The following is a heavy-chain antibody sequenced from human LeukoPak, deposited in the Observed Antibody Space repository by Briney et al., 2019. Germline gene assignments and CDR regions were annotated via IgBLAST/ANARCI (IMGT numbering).Heavy chain of an antibody. CDR3: ATDRREGYCSSTSCYAHYGMGV. V-gene: IGHV3-66*01. CDR2: IYSGGST. D-gene: IGHD2-2*01. Sequence: PGGSLRLSCAASGFTVSSNYMRWVRQAPGKGLEWVSVIYSGGSTYYAGSVKGRFTISRDNSKNTLFLQMNSLRAEDTAVYYCATDRREGYCSSTSCYAHYGMGVWGQGTTVTVSS. CDR1: GFTVSSNY. J-gene: IGHJ6*02.